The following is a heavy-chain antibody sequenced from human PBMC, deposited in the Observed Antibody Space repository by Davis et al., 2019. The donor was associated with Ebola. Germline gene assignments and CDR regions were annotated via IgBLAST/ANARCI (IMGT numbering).Heavy chain of an antibody. CDR3: ARSNYDFWSGYYTPFDY. CDR2: IYPGDSDT. J-gene: IGHJ4*02. Sequence: GESLKISCKDSAYTFTKYWIGWVRQKPGRGLEWMGIIYPGDSDTRYSPSFQGQVTISADKSISTAYLQWSSLKASDTAMYYCARSNYDFWSGYYTPFDYWGQGTLVTVSS. D-gene: IGHD3-3*01. V-gene: IGHV5-51*01. CDR1: AYTFTKYW.